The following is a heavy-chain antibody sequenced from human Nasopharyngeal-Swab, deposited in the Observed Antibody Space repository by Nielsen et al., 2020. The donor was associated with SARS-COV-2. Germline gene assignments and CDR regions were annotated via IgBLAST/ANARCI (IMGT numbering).Heavy chain of an antibody. D-gene: IGHD4-17*01. CDR2: ISGSGGTM. V-gene: IGHV3-48*03. Sequence: VRQAPGKGLEWVSYISGSGGTMYYADSVKGRFTISRDNSKNTLYLQMSGLRAEDTAVYYCASVRFPDYGDYERDGVDVWGQGTMVTVSS. CDR3: ASVRFPDYGDYERDGVDV. J-gene: IGHJ3*01.